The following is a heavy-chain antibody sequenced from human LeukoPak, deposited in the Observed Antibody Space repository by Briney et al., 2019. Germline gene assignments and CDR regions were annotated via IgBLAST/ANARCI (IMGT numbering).Heavy chain of an antibody. V-gene: IGHV1-69*13. Sequence: ASVKVSCKASGGTFSSYAISWVRQAPGQGLEWMGGIIPIFGTANYAQKFQGRVTITADESTSTAYMELSSLRSEDTAVYYCARDLGELRGLDPWGQGTLVTVSS. CDR2: IIPIFGTA. D-gene: IGHD1-7*01. J-gene: IGHJ5*02. CDR1: GGTFSSYA. CDR3: ARDLGELRGLDP.